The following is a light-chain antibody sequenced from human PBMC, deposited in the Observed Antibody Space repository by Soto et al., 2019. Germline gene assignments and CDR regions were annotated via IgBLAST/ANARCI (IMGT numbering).Light chain of an antibody. CDR3: QAYDYSLTSSV. Sequence: QSVLTQPPSVSGAPGQRVTISCTGNSSNLGAGYDVHWYRQLPVAAPKLVIFGNRNRPSGVPERFSGSKSGTSASLAITGLQGEDEADYYCQAYDYSLTSSVFGGGTKLTVL. CDR2: GNR. CDR1: SSNLGAGYD. V-gene: IGLV1-40*01. J-gene: IGLJ3*02.